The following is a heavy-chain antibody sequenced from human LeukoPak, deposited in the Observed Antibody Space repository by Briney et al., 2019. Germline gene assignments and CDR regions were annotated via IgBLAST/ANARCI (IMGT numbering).Heavy chain of an antibody. Sequence: PGGSLRLSCVASGFTFRSYGMHWVRQAPGKGLEWVEVVAYDESNIDYVDSVKGRFTISRDNSKNTVYLQMNSLRGEDSAVYYCAKGMTHTYYYYAMDVWGQGTTVTVS. CDR3: AKGMTHTYYYYAMDV. V-gene: IGHV3-30*18. CDR2: VAYDESNI. J-gene: IGHJ6*02. CDR1: GFTFRSYG.